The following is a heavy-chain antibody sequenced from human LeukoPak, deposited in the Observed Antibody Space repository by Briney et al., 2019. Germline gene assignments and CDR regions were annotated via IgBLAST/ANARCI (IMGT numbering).Heavy chain of an antibody. D-gene: IGHD3-9*01. CDR2: IKHSGST. CDR3: ARGVPLVTPYFDY. Sequence: SEPLSLPCAVYGGPFSGYYWSWLRQPPGKGLEWIGEIKHSGSTNYNPPLKSRVTISVNTSKNQFSLKLSSVTAADTAVYYCARGVPLVTPYFDYWGQGTLVTVSS. CDR1: GGPFSGYY. V-gene: IGHV4-34*01. J-gene: IGHJ4*02.